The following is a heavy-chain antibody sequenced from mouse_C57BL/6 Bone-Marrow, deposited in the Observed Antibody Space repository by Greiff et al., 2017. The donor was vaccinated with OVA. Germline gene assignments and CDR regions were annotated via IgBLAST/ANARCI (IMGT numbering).Heavy chain of an antibody. CDR3: ARPDDGLWDFDV. CDR1: GFTFSDYG. Sequence: EVKLVESGGGLVQPGGSLKLSCAASGFTFSDYGMAWVRQAPKKGPEWVAFISNLAYSIYYADTVTGRFTISRENAKNTLYLEMSSLRSEDTAMYYCARPDDGLWDFDVWGTGTTVTVSS. D-gene: IGHD1-2*01. V-gene: IGHV5-15*04. J-gene: IGHJ1*03. CDR2: ISNLAYSI.